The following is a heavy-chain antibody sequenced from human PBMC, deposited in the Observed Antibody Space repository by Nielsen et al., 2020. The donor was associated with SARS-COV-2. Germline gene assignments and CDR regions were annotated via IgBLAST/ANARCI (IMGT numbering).Heavy chain of an antibody. D-gene: IGHD1-26*01. V-gene: IGHV6-1*01. Sequence: SQTLSLTCAISGDSASSNSAAWNSIRQSPSKGLEWLGRTYYRSKWYNDYAVFVKSRITINPDTSKNQLSLQLNSVTPEDTAVYYCARQYSGSYYDWGQGTPVTVSS. J-gene: IGHJ4*02. CDR2: TYYRSKWYN. CDR1: GDSASSNSAA. CDR3: ARQYSGSYYD.